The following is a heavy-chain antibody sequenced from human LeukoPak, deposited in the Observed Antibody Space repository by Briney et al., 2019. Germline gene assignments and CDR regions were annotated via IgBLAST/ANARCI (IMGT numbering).Heavy chain of an antibody. Sequence: SETLSLTCTVSGGSISSGGYYWSWIRQPAGKGLEWIGRIYTSGSTNYNPSLKSRVTMSVDTSKNQFSLKLSSVTAADTAVYYCARDQQLDPYYYYYMDVWGKGTTVTVSS. J-gene: IGHJ6*03. D-gene: IGHD6-13*01. V-gene: IGHV4-61*02. CDR2: IYTSGST. CDR1: GGSISSGGYY. CDR3: ARDQQLDPYYYYYMDV.